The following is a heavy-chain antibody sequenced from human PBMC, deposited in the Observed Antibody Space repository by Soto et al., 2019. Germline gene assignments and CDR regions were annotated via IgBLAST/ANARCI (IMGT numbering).Heavy chain of an antibody. V-gene: IGHV4-59*01. Sequence: QVQLQESGPGLVKSSETLSLTCTVSGGSISSYYWSWIRQPPGKGLEWIGYIYYSGSTNYNPSLKSRVTISVYTSKNQFSLKLSSVTAADTAVYYCARRVAVTGTAYYYYYYGMDVWGQGTTVTVSS. CDR2: IYYSGST. J-gene: IGHJ6*02. D-gene: IGHD1-20*01. CDR1: GGSISSYY. CDR3: ARRVAVTGTAYYYYYYGMDV.